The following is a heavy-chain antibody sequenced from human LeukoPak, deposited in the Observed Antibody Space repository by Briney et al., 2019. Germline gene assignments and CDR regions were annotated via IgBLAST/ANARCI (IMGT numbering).Heavy chain of an antibody. Sequence: GGSLRLSCAASGFTFSSYWMSWARQAPGKGLEWVAVISYDGSNKYYADSVKGRFTISRDNSKNTLYLQMNSLRAEDTAVYYCAKDGIAPPKDYWGQGTLVTVSS. CDR3: AKDGIAPPKDY. V-gene: IGHV3-30*18. J-gene: IGHJ4*02. CDR1: GFTFSSYW. CDR2: ISYDGSNK. D-gene: IGHD6-13*01.